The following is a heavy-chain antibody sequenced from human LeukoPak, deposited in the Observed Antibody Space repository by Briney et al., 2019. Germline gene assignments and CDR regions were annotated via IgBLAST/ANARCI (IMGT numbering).Heavy chain of an antibody. Sequence: WASVKVSCKASGYTFTGYYMHWVRQAPGQGLEWMGWINPNSGGTNYAQKFQGRVTMTRDTSISTAYMELSRLRSDDAAVYYCARDVQWLDPNWFDPWGQGTLVTVSS. V-gene: IGHV1-2*02. CDR1: GYTFTGYY. CDR2: INPNSGGT. D-gene: IGHD6-19*01. CDR3: ARDVQWLDPNWFDP. J-gene: IGHJ5*02.